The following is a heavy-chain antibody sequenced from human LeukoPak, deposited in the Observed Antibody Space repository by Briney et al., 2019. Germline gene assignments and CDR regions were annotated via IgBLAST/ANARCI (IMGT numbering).Heavy chain of an antibody. Sequence: ASVKVSCKASGYTFTSYYIHWVRQAPGQGLEWMGIINPSGGSTSYAQKFQGRVTMTRDMSTSTVYMELSSLRSEDTAVYYCARDGRGDRGYYDSSGYGFDPWGQGTLVTVSS. CDR1: GYTFTSYY. CDR3: ARDGRGDRGYYDSSGYGFDP. V-gene: IGHV1-46*01. CDR2: INPSGGST. J-gene: IGHJ5*02. D-gene: IGHD3-22*01.